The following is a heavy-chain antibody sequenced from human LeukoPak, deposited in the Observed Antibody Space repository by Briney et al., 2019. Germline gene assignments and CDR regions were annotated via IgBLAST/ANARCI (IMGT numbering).Heavy chain of an antibody. CDR1: GGTFSSYA. D-gene: IGHD6-19*01. J-gene: IGHJ4*02. CDR3: AREGSSGWYGGYFGY. CDR2: IIPIFGTA. Sequence: ASVKVSCKASGGTFSSYAISWVRQAPGQGLEWMGGIIPIFGTANYAQKFQGRVTITADKSTSTAYMELSSLRSEDTAVYYCAREGSSGWYGGYFGYWGQGTLVTVSS. V-gene: IGHV1-69*06.